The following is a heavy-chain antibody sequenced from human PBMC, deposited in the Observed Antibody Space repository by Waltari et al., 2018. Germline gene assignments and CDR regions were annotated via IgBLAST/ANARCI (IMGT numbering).Heavy chain of an antibody. CDR1: GFTFSSYG. J-gene: IGHJ6*02. Sequence: VRLVESGGDVVQPGRSLRLSCAASGFTFSSYGMHWVRQAPGKGLEWVSSISASTSYRYYAASVEGRFTISRDNARNSLFLQMNSLRAEDTAVYYCAKDNFGMDVWGQGTTVTVS. CDR2: ISASTSYR. D-gene: IGHD3-16*01. CDR3: AKDNFGMDV. V-gene: IGHV3-21*01.